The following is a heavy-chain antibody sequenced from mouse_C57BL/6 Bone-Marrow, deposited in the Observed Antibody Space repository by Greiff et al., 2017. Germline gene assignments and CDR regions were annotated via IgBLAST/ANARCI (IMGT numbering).Heavy chain of an antibody. J-gene: IGHJ3*01. CDR2: IDPENGDT. D-gene: IGHD1-1*01. Sequence: VHMKQSGAELVRPGASVKLSCTASGFNIKDDYMHWVKQRPEQGLEWIGWIDPENGDTEYASKFQGKATITADTSSNTAYLQLSSLTSEDTAVYYCKPTVVAGWGKETLVNVYA. CDR3: KPTVVAG. V-gene: IGHV14-4*01. CDR1: GFNIKDDY.